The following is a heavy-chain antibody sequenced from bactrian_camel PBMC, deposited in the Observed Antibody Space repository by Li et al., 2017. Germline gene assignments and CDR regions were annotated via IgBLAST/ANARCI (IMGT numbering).Heavy chain of an antibody. V-gene: IGHV3S42*01. J-gene: IGHJ4*01. CDR1: GFTFSNYA. Sequence: VQLVESGGGLVQPGGSLSLSCAASGFTFSNYAMSWFRQAPGKGLEWVSAINTGGGTTSFADSVKGRFTISRANATNTVYLQMNSLTPEDTAVYYCVSLVGRTLVHQGTQVTVS. CDR2: INTGGGTT. D-gene: IGHD1*01.